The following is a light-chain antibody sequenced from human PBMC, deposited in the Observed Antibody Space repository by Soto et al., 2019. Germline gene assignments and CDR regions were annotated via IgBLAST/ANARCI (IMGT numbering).Light chain of an antibody. CDR3: SSHTTSNALV. J-gene: IGLJ1*01. V-gene: IGLV2-14*03. Sequence: QSVLTQPASVSGSPGQSIAISCTGTSSDVGAYDFVSWYQQHPDKAPKLLIYEVSNRPSGVSDRFSGSKSVTTATLTISGLHADDEADYYCSSHTTSNALVFGTGTKLTVL. CDR2: EVS. CDR1: SSDVGAYDF.